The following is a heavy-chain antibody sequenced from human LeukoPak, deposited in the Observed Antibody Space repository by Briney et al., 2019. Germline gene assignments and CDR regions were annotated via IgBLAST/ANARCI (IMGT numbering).Heavy chain of an antibody. Sequence: SQTLSLTCTVSGGSISSGGYYWSWIRQHPGKGLEWIGYIYYSGSTYYNPSLKNRVTISVDTSKNQFSLKLSSVTAADTAVYYCARAGRRGIAAAAIDYWGQGTLVTVSS. CDR1: GGSISSGGYY. CDR3: ARAGRRGIAAAAIDY. J-gene: IGHJ4*02. D-gene: IGHD6-13*01. CDR2: IYYSGST. V-gene: IGHV4-31*03.